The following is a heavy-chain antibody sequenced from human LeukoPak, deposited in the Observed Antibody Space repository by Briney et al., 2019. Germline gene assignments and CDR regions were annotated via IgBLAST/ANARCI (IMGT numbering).Heavy chain of an antibody. D-gene: IGHD5-18*01. CDR2: IYYGGST. CDR1: VVSTSSDY. Sequence: PSETLSLTCTVSVVSTSSDYSRWGSQPPGKGLEWIGYIYYGGSTNYNPSLKSRVTIAVETSKNQISLKLTSVTAADTAVYYFPSLVVDSYGYWFYTWGQGTLVTVSS. V-gene: IGHV4-59*08. CDR3: PSLVVDSYGYWFYT. J-gene: IGHJ5*02.